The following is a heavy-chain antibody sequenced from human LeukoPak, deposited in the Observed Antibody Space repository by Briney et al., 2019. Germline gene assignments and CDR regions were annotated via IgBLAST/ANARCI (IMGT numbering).Heavy chain of an antibody. CDR2: ISYDGFNP. Sequence: PGGPLRLSCAASGFTFSSYGMHWVRQAPGKGLKWVTVISYDGFNPYYADSVKGRFTISRDNSKNTLWLQMNSLRAEDTAVYYCAKVKEMYSSGSYYFDYWGQGTLVTVSS. J-gene: IGHJ4*02. V-gene: IGHV3-30*18. CDR1: GFTFSSYG. D-gene: IGHD6-19*01. CDR3: AKVKEMYSSGSYYFDY.